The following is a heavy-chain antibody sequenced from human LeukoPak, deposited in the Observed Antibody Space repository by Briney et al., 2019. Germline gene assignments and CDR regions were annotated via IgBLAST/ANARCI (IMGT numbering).Heavy chain of an antibody. V-gene: IGHV1-18*01. D-gene: IGHD2-21*02. CDR2: ISAYHGNT. Sequence: ASVKVSCKASGYTFSNYGINWVRQAPGQGLEWMGWISAYHGNTDYAQKVQGRVTMTTDTSTNAAFMEVRSLRSDDTAVYYCARDRYSRAYCGGDCYQRMFDYWGQGTLVTVSS. J-gene: IGHJ4*02. CDR1: GYTFSNYG. CDR3: ARDRYSRAYCGGDCYQRMFDY.